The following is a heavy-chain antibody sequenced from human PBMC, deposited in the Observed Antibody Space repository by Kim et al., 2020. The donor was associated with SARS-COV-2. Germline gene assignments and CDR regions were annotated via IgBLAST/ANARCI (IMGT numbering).Heavy chain of an antibody. CDR1: GHSITSGFS. J-gene: IGHJ4*02. CDR2: IWQSGTT. D-gene: IGHD3-10*01. Sequence: SETLSLTCNVSGHSITSGFSWGWIRQPPGKGLEWIGTIWQSGTTFYNPSLKGRVTMSIETSKSHFSLNLKSVTASDTAVYYCARTEGSYYVNYWGQGSLV. CDR3: ARTEGSYYVNY. V-gene: IGHV4-38-2*02.